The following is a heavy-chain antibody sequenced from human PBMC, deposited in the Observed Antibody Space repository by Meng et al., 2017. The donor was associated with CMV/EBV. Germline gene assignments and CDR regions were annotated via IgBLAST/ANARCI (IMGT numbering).Heavy chain of an antibody. Sequence: SVKVSCKASGGTFSNYAISWVRQAPGQGLEWMGGIIPILGIANYAQKFQGRVTITADKSTSTAYMELSSLRSEDTAVYYCARDAGTFLAYRGYFDYWGQGTLVTVSS. J-gene: IGHJ4*02. V-gene: IGHV1-69*10. D-gene: IGHD3-3*02. CDR1: GGTFSNYA. CDR2: IIPILGIA. CDR3: ARDAGTFLAYRGYFDY.